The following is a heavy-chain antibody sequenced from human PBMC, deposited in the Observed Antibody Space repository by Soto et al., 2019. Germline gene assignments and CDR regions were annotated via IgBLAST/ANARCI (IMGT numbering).Heavy chain of an antibody. CDR3: AKDIVATISYYGMDV. CDR2: ISYDGSNK. V-gene: IGHV3-30*18. D-gene: IGHD5-12*01. CDR1: GFTFSSYG. Sequence: QVQLVESGGGVVQPGRSLRLSCAASGFTFSSYGMHWVRQAPGKGLEWVAVISYDGSNKYYADSVKGRFTISRDNSKNTLYLQMNSLRAEDTAVYYCAKDIVATISYYGMDVWGQGTTVTVSS. J-gene: IGHJ6*02.